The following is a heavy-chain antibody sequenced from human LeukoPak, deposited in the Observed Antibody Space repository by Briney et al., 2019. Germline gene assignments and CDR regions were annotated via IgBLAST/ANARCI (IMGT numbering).Heavy chain of an antibody. D-gene: IGHD3-3*01. CDR2: ISAYNGNT. Sequence: ASVKVSCKASGYTFTSYGISWVRQAPGQGLEWMGWISAYNGNTNYAQKLQGRVTMTTDTSTSTAYMELRSLGSDDTAVYYCARDSNLSYDFWSGYRSYYGMDVWGQGTTVTVSS. CDR1: GYTFTSYG. CDR3: ARDSNLSYDFWSGYRSYYGMDV. J-gene: IGHJ6*02. V-gene: IGHV1-18*01.